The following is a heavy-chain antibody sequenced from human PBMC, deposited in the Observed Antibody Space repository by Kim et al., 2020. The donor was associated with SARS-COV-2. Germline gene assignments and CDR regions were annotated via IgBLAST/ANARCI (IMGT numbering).Heavy chain of an antibody. V-gene: IGHV1-24*01. CDR2: FDPEDGET. D-gene: IGHD2-21*02. CDR1: GYTLTELS. J-gene: IGHJ6*02. CDR3: ATDLEVTAYYGMDV. Sequence: ASVKVSCNVSGYTLTELSMHWVRQAPGKGLEWMGGFDPEDGETIYAQKFQGRVTMTEDTSTDTAYMELSSLRSEDTAVYYCATDLEVTAYYGMDVWGQGTTVTVSS.